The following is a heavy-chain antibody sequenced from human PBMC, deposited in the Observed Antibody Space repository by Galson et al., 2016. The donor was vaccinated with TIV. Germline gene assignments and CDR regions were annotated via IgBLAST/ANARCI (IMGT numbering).Heavy chain of an antibody. J-gene: IGHJ6*02. CDR1: GGSISSSSYY. V-gene: IGHV4-61*01. Sequence: SETLSLTCTVSGGSISSSSYYWTWTRQPPGKGLEWIGYIYYSGSTNYNPSLKSRVTMSADTSKNQFSLKLFSVTAADTGVYYCARDLKPRRDCSGFRCFDIIGMDVWGQGTTVTVSS. D-gene: IGHD2-15*01. CDR3: ARDLKPRRDCSGFRCFDIIGMDV. CDR2: IYYSGST.